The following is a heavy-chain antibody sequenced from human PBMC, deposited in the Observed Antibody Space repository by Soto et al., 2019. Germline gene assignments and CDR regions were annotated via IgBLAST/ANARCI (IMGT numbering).Heavy chain of an antibody. CDR3: ARDTSSLYGYDY. D-gene: IGHD5-18*01. J-gene: IGHJ4*02. CDR1: GYTFTSYA. V-gene: IGHV1-3*01. CDR2: INAGNGNT. Sequence: ASVKVSCKASGYTFTSYAMHWVRQAPGQRLEWMGWINAGNGNTKYSQKFQGRVTITRDTSASTAYMELSSLRSEDTAVYYCARDTSSLYGYDYWGQGTLVTVSS.